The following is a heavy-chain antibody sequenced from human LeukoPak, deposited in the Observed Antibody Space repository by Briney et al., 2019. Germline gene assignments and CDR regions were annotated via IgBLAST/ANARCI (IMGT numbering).Heavy chain of an antibody. V-gene: IGHV3-48*02. J-gene: IGHJ4*02. D-gene: IGHD3-22*01. CDR2: ISSSRSAI. Sequence: PGRSLRLSCAASGFTFSTYNMNWVRQAPGKGLEWVSYISSSRSAIYYADSVKGRFTISRDNAKNSLYLEMNSLRDEDTAVYYCAKATYYYDSSGYYVGLGFDYWGQGTLVTVSS. CDR3: AKATYYYDSSGYYVGLGFDY. CDR1: GFTFSTYN.